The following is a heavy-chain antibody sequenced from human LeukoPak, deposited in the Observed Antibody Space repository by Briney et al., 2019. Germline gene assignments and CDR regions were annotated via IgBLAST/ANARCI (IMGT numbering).Heavy chain of an antibody. CDR3: AREKLRDGAFDI. J-gene: IGHJ3*02. D-gene: IGHD5-24*01. V-gene: IGHV3-21*01. CDR2: ISSSSSYI. Sequence: PGGSLRLSCAASGFTFSSYSMNWVRQAPGKGLEWVSSISSSSSYIYYADSVKGRFTISRDNAKNSLYLQMNSLRAEDTAVYYCAREKLRDGAFDIWGKGQWSPSLQ. CDR1: GFTFSSYS.